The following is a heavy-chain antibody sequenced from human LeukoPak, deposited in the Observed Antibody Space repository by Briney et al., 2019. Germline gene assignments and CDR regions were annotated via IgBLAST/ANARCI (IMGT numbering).Heavy chain of an antibody. CDR2: IKQDGSEK. CDR3: ARVLVVVVNGFDY. D-gene: IGHD3-22*01. J-gene: IGHJ4*02. CDR1: GFTFSSYW. Sequence: PGGSLRLSCAASGFTFSSYWMSWVRQAPGKGLEWVANIKQDGSEKYYVDSVKGRFTTSRDNAKNSLYLQMNSLRAEDTAVYYCARVLVVVVNGFDYWGQGTLVTVSS. V-gene: IGHV3-7*01.